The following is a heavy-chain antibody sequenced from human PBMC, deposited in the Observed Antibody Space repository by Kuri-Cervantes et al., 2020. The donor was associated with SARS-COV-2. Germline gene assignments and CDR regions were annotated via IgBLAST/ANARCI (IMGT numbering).Heavy chain of an antibody. CDR1: GFIFNRFA. Sequence: GGSLRLSCAASGFIFNRFAIQWVRQAPGKGLEWVAVVSYDGSSKYYADSVKGRFTISRDNSKNTLYLQMNSLRAEDTAVYYCARDQDDFWSGYRLTFDYWGQGTLVTVSS. CDR2: VSYDGSSK. J-gene: IGHJ4*02. V-gene: IGHV3-30-3*01. D-gene: IGHD3-3*01. CDR3: ARDQDDFWSGYRLTFDY.